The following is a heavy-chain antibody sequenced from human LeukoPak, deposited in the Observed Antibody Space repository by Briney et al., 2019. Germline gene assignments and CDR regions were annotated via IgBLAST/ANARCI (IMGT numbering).Heavy chain of an antibody. V-gene: IGHV1-18*01. CDR3: ARPHGVLGMATIAWFDP. J-gene: IGHJ5*02. D-gene: IGHD5-24*01. Sequence: ASVKVSCKASGYTFTSYGISWVRQAPGQGLEWMGWISAYNGNTNYAQKLQGRVTMTTDTSTSTAYMELRSLRSDDTAVYYCARPHGVLGMATIAWFDPRGQGTLVTVSS. CDR1: GYTFTSYG. CDR2: ISAYNGNT.